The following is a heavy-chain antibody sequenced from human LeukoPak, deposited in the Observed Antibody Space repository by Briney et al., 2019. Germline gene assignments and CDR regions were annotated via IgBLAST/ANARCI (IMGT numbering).Heavy chain of an antibody. J-gene: IGHJ4*02. D-gene: IGHD1-1*01. CDR3: ARVDNWKYGHHDY. Sequence: PSETLSLTCTVSGGSISSYYWSWIRQPPGKGLEWIGYIYYSGSTNYNPSLKSRVTISVDTSKNQFSLKLNSVTAADTAVYYCARVDNWKYGHHDYWGQGTLVTVSS. CDR1: GGSISSYY. CDR2: IYYSGST. V-gene: IGHV4-59*01.